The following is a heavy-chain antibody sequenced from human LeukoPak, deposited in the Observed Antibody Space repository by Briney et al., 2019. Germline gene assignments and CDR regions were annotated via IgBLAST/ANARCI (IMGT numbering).Heavy chain of an antibody. CDR1: GFTVSSNY. V-gene: IGHV3-23*01. Sequence: TGGSLRLSCAASGFTVSSNYMNWVRQAPGKGLEWVSAISGSGGSTYYADSVKGRFTISRDNSKNTLYLQMNSLRAEDTAVYYCAKRGFRSYPRGYYFDYWGQGTLVTVSS. CDR2: ISGSGGST. J-gene: IGHJ4*02. CDR3: AKRGFRSYPRGYYFDY. D-gene: IGHD1-26*01.